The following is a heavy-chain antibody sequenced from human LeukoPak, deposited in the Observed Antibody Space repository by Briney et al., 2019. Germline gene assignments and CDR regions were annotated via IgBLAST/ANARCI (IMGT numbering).Heavy chain of an antibody. V-gene: IGHV3-23*01. Sequence: GASLRLSCAASGFTFSSYAMSWVRQAPGKGLEWVSAISGSGGSTYYADSVKGRFTISRDNSKNTLYLQMNSLRAEDTAVYYCAKEGRVYLMGAKHPFDYWGQGTLVTVSS. CDR3: AKEGRVYLMGAKHPFDY. D-gene: IGHD1-26*01. CDR1: GFTFSSYA. CDR2: ISGSGGST. J-gene: IGHJ4*02.